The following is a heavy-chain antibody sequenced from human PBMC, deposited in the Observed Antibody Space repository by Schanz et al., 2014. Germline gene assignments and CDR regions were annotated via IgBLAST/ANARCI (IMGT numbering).Heavy chain of an antibody. CDR1: GFTFRDYY. J-gene: IGHJ4*01. Sequence: ASGFTFRDYYMSWLRQAPGKGLDCVSYITGTTTYSNYAYSVKGRFTISRDNAKNSLYLQMNSLRHEVPAILYCAREQIIAERGLVCYWG. V-gene: IGHV3-11*06. D-gene: IGHD1-1*01. CDR2: ITGTTTYS. CDR3: AREQIIAERGLVCY.